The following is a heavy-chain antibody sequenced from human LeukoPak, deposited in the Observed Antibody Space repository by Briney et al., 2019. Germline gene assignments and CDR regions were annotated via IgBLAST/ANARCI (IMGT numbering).Heavy chain of an antibody. CDR1: GGSISSYY. J-gene: IGHJ5*02. CDR3: ARVSVYGSGKMWFDP. V-gene: IGHV4-4*07. CDR2: IYTSGST. Sequence: SETLSLTCTVSGGSISSYYWSWIRQPAGKGLEWIGRIYTSGSTNYNPSLKSRVTMSVDTSKNQFSLKLSSVTAADTAVYYCARVSVYGSGKMWFDPWGQGTLVTVSS. D-gene: IGHD3-10*01.